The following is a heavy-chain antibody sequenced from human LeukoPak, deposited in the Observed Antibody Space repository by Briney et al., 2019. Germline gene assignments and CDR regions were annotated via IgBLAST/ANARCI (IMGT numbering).Heavy chain of an antibody. CDR1: GGSISDTTYF. V-gene: IGHV4-39*01. Sequence: SETLSLTCSVSGGSISDTTYFWGWIRQPPGKGLEWIGSIYSSGSTYYNPSLKSRVTVSIDTSRNQFSLKLTSVAAAEAAVYYCARSGYYDILSGYLYFFDYWGQGTLVTVSS. D-gene: IGHD3-9*01. CDR2: IYSSGST. CDR3: ARSGYYDILSGYLYFFDY. J-gene: IGHJ4*02.